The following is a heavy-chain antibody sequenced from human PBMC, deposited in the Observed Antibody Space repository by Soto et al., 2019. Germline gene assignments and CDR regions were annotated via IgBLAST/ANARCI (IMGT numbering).Heavy chain of an antibody. CDR2: ISYDGSNK. J-gene: IGHJ4*02. CDR1: GFTFSSYA. CDR3: ARDRYAAGTKFFDY. D-gene: IGHD6-13*01. V-gene: IGHV3-30-3*01. Sequence: PGGSLRLSCAASGFTFSSYAMHWVRQAPGKGLEWVAVISYDGSNKYYADSVKGRFTISRDNSKNTLYLQMNSLRAEDTAVYYCARDRYAAGTKFFDYWGQGTLVTVSS.